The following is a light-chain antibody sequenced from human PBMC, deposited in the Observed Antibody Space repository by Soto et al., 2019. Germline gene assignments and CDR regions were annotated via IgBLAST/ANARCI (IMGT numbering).Light chain of an antibody. CDR2: TAS. CDR1: QSISSY. J-gene: IGKJ4*01. Sequence: DIQMTQSPSSLSASVGDRVTITCRASQSISSYLNWYQQKPGKAPKLLIYTASSLQSGVPSRFSGSGSGTDFTLTISSLQPEDFATYYCQQSYNTPLTSGGGTKVDIK. V-gene: IGKV1-39*01. CDR3: QQSYNTPLT.